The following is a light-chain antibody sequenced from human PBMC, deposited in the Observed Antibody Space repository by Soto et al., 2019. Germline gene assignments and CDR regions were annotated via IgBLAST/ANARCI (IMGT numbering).Light chain of an antibody. Sequence: IVLKKSPGSLSLSTWSRATRCFISSQSVSSSYLAWYLQKPGQAPRLLIYGASSRATGIPDRFSGSGSGTDFTLTISRLEPEDFAVYYCQQRSNWPPTFGQGTKV. CDR1: QSVSSSY. J-gene: IGKJ1*01. CDR3: QQRSNWPPT. V-gene: IGKV3D-20*02. CDR2: GAS.